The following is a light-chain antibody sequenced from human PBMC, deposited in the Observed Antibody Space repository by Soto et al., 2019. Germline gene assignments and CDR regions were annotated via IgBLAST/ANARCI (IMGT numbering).Light chain of an antibody. CDR3: LLSYSGYLL. CDR1: TGPATSGHY. CDR2: DTT. Sequence: QAVVTQEPSLTVSPGGTVTLTCGSSTGPATSGHYPSWFQQRPGQAPKTLIYDTTSKHSWTPARFSGSLLGGKAALTLSGAQPEDEADYYCLLSYSGYLLFGGGTKLTGL. V-gene: IGLV7-46*01. J-gene: IGLJ2*01.